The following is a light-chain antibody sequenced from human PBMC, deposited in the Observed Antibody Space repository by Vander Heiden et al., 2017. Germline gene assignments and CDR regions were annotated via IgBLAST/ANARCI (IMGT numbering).Light chain of an antibody. Sequence: DIQMTHTPSSLSASVGDRVTITCRASQSISSYLNWYQQKPGKAPKLLIYAASSLQSGVPSRFSGSGSWTDFTLTISSLQPEDFATYYCQQSYSTPLTFGGGTKVEIK. CDR3: QQSYSTPLT. J-gene: IGKJ4*01. CDR1: QSISSY. CDR2: AAS. V-gene: IGKV1-39*01.